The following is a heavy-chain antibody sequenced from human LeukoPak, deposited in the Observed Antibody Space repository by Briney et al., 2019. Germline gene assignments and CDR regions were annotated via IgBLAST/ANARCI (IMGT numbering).Heavy chain of an antibody. CDR1: GGSISSYY. CDR3: ARRYSSSYDY. D-gene: IGHD6-6*01. J-gene: IGHJ4*02. CDR2: IYYSGST. Sequence: PSETLSLTCTVSGGSISSYYGSWIRQPPGKGLEWIGYIYYSGSTNYNPSLKSRVTISVDTSKNQFSLKLSSVTAADTALYYCARRYSSSYDYWGQGTLVTVSS. V-gene: IGHV4-59*01.